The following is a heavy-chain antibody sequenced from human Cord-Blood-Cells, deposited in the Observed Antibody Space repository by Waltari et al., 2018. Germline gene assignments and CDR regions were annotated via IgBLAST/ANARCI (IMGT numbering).Heavy chain of an antibody. V-gene: IGHV4-59*01. D-gene: IGHD2-8*01. Sequence: QVQLQESGPGLVKPSETLSLTCTVPGAPISSSYWSWIRQPPGKGLEWIGYIYYSGSTNYNPSLKSRVTISVDTSKNQFSLKLSSVTAADTAVYYCARGTYGHYWGQGTLVTVSS. CDR1: GAPISSSY. CDR3: ARGTYGHY. J-gene: IGHJ4*02. CDR2: IYYSGST.